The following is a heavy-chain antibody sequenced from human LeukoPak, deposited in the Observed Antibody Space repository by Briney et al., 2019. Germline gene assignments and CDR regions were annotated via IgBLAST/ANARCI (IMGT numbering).Heavy chain of an antibody. CDR2: IIPILGIA. CDR1: GYTFTSYY. D-gene: IGHD2-2*01. Sequence: SVKVSCKASGYTFTSYYMHWVRQAPGQGLEWMGRIIPILGIANYAQKFQGRVTITADKSTSTAYMELSSLRSEDTAVYYCARGVGGYCSSTSCYDPSYYYYYGMDVWGQGTTVTVSS. J-gene: IGHJ6*02. CDR3: ARGVGGYCSSTSCYDPSYYYYYGMDV. V-gene: IGHV1-69*04.